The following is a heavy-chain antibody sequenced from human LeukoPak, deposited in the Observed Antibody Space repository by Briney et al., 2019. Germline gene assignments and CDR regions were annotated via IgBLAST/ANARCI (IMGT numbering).Heavy chain of an antibody. CDR2: VNTDERST. CDR3: ARDWVAGVPFDAFDI. V-gene: IGHV3-74*01. D-gene: IGHD3-10*01. CDR1: GFTFSSYW. Sequence: PGGSLRLSCAASGFTFSSYWMHWVRQAPGKGLVWVSRVNTDERSTTYADSVQGRFTISRDNAQNSVYLHMNSLTAEDTALYYCARDWVAGVPFDAFDIWGQGTMVSVSS. J-gene: IGHJ3*02.